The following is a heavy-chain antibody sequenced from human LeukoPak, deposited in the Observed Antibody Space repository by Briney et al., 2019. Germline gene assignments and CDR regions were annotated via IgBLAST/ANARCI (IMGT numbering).Heavy chain of an antibody. J-gene: IGHJ4*02. CDR2: ISGSGGST. D-gene: IGHD6-13*01. CDR1: GFTFSSYG. CDR3: AKGASIAAAGPLDY. V-gene: IGHV3-23*01. Sequence: GGSLRLSCAASGFTFSSYGMSWVRQAPGKGLEWVSAISGSGGSTYYADSVKGRFTISRDNSKTTLYLQMNSLRAEDTAVYYCAKGASIAAAGPLDYWGQGTLVTVSS.